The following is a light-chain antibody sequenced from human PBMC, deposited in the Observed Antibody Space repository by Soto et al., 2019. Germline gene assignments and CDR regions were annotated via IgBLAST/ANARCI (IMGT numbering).Light chain of an antibody. V-gene: IGKV3-11*01. CDR1: QYVGTS. CDR3: QQYNNWPLGT. J-gene: IGKJ1*01. CDR2: YTS. Sequence: EILLTQSPATLSSSPGETATLSCRASQYVGTSLAWYQHKPGQAPRLLIYYTSNRATGIPARFSGSGSATDFTLPISSLQTQDFASYYCQQYNNWPLGTFGPGTKVDIK.